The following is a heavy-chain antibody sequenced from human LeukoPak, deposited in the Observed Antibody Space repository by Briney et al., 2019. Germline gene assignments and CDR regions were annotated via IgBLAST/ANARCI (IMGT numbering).Heavy chain of an antibody. CDR2: ISSSGSTI. Sequence: GGSLRLSCAASGFTFSSYEMNWVRQAPGKGLEWVSYISSSGSTIYYADSVKGRFTISRDNAKNTLYLQMNSLRAEDTAVYYCARDVLGVDYWGQGTLVTVSS. CDR1: GFTFSSYE. J-gene: IGHJ4*02. V-gene: IGHV3-48*03. CDR3: ARDVLGVDY. D-gene: IGHD2-8*01.